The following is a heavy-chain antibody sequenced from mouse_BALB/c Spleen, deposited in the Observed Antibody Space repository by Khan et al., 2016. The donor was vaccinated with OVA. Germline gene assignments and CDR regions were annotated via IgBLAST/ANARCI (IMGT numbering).Heavy chain of an antibody. V-gene: IGHV1-63*02. J-gene: IGHJ1*01. Sequence: VQLVESGAELLRPGTSVKMSCKAGGYTFTNYLIGWVKQKPAHGLEWIGDIYPGGYNTNYNQKFKGKATLTADTSSNTFFMQLSSLTSEDSAICDCARYPSWYFDVWGAGTTVTVSS. CDR2: IYPGGYNT. CDR3: ARYPSWYFDV. CDR1: GYTFTNYL.